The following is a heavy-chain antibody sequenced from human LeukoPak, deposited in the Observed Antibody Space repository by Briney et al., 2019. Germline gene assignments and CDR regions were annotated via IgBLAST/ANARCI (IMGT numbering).Heavy chain of an antibody. V-gene: IGHV4-38-2*02. J-gene: IGHJ4*02. Sequence: SETLSLTCTVSGYSISSGYYWGCIRQPPGKGLEWIGSIYHSGITYYNPSLKSRVTISVDTSKNQFSLNLSSVTAADTAVYYCARALPLPRQWGQGALVTVSS. CDR3: ARALPLPRQ. CDR2: IYHSGIT. CDR1: GYSISSGYY.